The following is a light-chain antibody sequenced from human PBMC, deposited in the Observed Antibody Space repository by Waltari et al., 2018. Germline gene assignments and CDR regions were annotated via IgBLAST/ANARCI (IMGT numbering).Light chain of an antibody. CDR2: EGT. CDR3: CSYAHSSRVV. J-gene: IGLJ2*01. CDR1: SSDVGSYNL. Sequence: QSALTQPASVSGSPGQSITISCTGTSSDVGSYNLVSWYQHYPGKAPKLMIYEGTKRPSGVPNRFSGSKSGNTASLTISGLQAEDEADYHCCSYAHSSRVVFGGGTKVTVL. V-gene: IGLV2-23*01.